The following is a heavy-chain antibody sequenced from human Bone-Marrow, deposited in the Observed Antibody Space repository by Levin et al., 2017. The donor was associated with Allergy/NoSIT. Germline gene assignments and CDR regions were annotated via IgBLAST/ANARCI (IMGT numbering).Heavy chain of an antibody. CDR3: ARDLKLGYCSSTSCSQSDY. J-gene: IGHJ4*02. CDR1: GFTFDDYG. CDR2: INWDGGST. V-gene: IGHV3-20*01. D-gene: IGHD2-2*01. Sequence: GESLKISCEASGFTFDDYGMSWVRQAPGKGLEWVSGINWDGGSTGYADSVKGRFTVSRDNAKNSLYLQMNSLRAEDTALYHCARDLKLGYCSSTSCSQSDYWGQGTLVTVSS.